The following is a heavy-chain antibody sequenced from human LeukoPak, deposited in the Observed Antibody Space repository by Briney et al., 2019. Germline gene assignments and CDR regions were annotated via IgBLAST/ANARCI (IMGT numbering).Heavy chain of an antibody. Sequence: PGRSLRISCAASGFTFSSYWMHWVRQAQSNGLSWFSRINSDGSSTSYADSVKGRFTISRDNAKNTLYLQMNSLRAEDTAVYYCAREGLVDTAMVSAFDIWGQGTMVTVSS. CDR3: AREGLVDTAMVSAFDI. J-gene: IGHJ3*02. D-gene: IGHD5-18*01. CDR1: GFTFSSYW. V-gene: IGHV3-74*01. CDR2: INSDGSST.